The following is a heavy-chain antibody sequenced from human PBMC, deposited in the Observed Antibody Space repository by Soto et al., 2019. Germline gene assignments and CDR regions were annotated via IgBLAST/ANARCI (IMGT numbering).Heavy chain of an antibody. Sequence: GWSLRLSCASSVFTFISYAMSWVRQAPGKGLEWVSAISGSGGSTYYADSVKGRFTISRDNSKNTLYLQMNSLRAEDTAVYYCAKAPGSYCSSTSCYLRFDYWGQGTLVTVSS. CDR2: ISGSGGST. V-gene: IGHV3-23*01. D-gene: IGHD2-2*01. J-gene: IGHJ4*02. CDR3: AKAPGSYCSSTSCYLRFDY. CDR1: VFTFISYA.